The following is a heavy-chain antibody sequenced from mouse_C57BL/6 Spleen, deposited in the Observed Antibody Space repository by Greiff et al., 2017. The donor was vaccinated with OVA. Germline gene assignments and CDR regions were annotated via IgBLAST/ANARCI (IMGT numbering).Heavy chain of an antibody. CDR2: IDPSDSYT. CDR3: ARGDGYLRYAMDY. V-gene: IGHV1-69*01. D-gene: IGHD2-3*01. J-gene: IGHJ4*01. CDR1: GYTFTSYW. Sequence: VQLQQPGAELVMPGASVKLSCKASGYTFTSYWMHWVKQRPGQGLEWIGEIDPSDSYTNYNQKFKGKSTLTVDKSSSTAYMQLSSLTYEDSAVYYCARGDGYLRYAMDYWGQGTSVTVSS.